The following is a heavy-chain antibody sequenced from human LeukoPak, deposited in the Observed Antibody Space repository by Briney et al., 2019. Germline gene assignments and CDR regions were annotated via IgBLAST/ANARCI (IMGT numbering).Heavy chain of an antibody. CDR1: GGSISSGDYY. CDR3: ARVDTPSIAAFYDAFDI. V-gene: IGHV4-30-4*01. CDR2: IYYSGST. Sequence: SETLSLTCTVSGGSISSGDYYWSWIRQPPGKGLEWIGYIYYSGSTYYNPSLNSRVTISVDTSKNQFSLKLTSVTAADTAVYYCARVDTPSIAAFYDAFDIWGQGTMVTVSS. J-gene: IGHJ3*02. D-gene: IGHD6-6*01.